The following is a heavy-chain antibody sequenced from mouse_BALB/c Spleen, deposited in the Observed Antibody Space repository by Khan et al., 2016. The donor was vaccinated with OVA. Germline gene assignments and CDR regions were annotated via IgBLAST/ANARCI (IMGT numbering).Heavy chain of an antibody. Sequence: EVQLVESGGDLVRPGGSLKLSCAASGFSFSTYSMSWVRQTPEKRLEWVATISSGGSYPYSPDSVKGRFTFSRDNAKNTLYLQMSSLKSEDTAMYYCTRQRGYYGYNPYFDYWGQGTTLTVSS. CDR3: TRQRGYYGYNPYFDY. D-gene: IGHD1-1*01. V-gene: IGHV5-6-4*01. J-gene: IGHJ2*01. CDR1: GFSFSTYS. CDR2: ISSGGSYP.